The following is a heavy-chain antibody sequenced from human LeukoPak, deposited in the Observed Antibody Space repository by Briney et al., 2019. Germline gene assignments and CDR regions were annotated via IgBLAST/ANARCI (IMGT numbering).Heavy chain of an antibody. V-gene: IGHV3-23*01. CDR3: AKVPYDILTGYGIHYFDY. D-gene: IGHD3-9*01. CDR2: ISGSGGST. J-gene: IGHJ4*02. Sequence: GGSLRLSCAASGFTFSSYAMSWVRQAPGKGLEWVSAISGSGGSTYYAGSVKGRFTISRDNTKNTLYLQMNSLRAEDTAVYYCAKVPYDILTGYGIHYFDYWGQGTLVTVSS. CDR1: GFTFSSYA.